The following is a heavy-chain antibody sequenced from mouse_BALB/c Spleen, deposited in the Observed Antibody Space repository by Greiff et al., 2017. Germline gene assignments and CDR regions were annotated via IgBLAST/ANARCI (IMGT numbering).Heavy chain of an antibody. Sequence: EVKLMESGPELVKPGASVKIPCKASGYTFTDYNMDWVKQSHGKSLEWIGDINPNNGGTIYNQKFKGKATLTVDKSSSTAYMELRSLTSEDTAVYYCARLTTVNYAMDYWGQGTSVTVSS. J-gene: IGHJ4*01. D-gene: IGHD1-1*01. CDR1: GYTFTDYN. V-gene: IGHV1-18*01. CDR2: INPNNGGT. CDR3: ARLTTVNYAMDY.